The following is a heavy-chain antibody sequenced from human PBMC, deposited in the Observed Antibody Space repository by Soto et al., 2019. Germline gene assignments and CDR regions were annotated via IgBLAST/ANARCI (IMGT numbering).Heavy chain of an antibody. J-gene: IGHJ5*02. Sequence: ASVKVSCKASGYSFTNNDVSWVRQATGQGLEWMGWMNPGSGDTGYAQKFQGRVTMTRDISIATAYMELSSLRSDDTAIYYCARMATFGSLNWFDPWGQVTLVTVSS. CDR2: MNPGSGDT. CDR3: ARMATFGSLNWFDP. CDR1: GYSFTNND. V-gene: IGHV1-8*01. D-gene: IGHD3-16*01.